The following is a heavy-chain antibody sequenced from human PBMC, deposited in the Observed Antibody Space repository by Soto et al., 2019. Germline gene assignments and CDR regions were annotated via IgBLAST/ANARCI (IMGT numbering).Heavy chain of an antibody. CDR2: ISYDGNTQ. Sequence: VQLVESGGGVVQPGRSLRLSCAASGFIFSGYAMHWVGQAPGKGLEWVAVISYDGNTQYYADSVKGRFTVSRDNSNNKLYVQMNTLRDEDTSMYYCAKETNAYEINFWGQGTLVTLSS. V-gene: IGHV3-30-3*01. CDR3: AKETNAYEINF. J-gene: IGHJ4*02. D-gene: IGHD3-9*01. CDR1: GFIFSGYA.